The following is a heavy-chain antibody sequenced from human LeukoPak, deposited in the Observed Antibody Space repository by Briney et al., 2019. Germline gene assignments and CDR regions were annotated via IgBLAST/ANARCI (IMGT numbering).Heavy chain of an antibody. CDR2: ISAFNGNT. V-gene: IGHV1-18*01. J-gene: IGHJ5*02. CDR3: VRTLSSGSNWFDP. CDR1: GYTFTSYG. D-gene: IGHD2-2*01. Sequence: GASVKVSCKASGYTFTSYGISWVRQAPGQGLEWMGWISAFNGNTNYAQKLQGRVTMTTDTSTSTAYMELRSLRSDDTAVYYCVRTLSSGSNWFDPWGQGTLVTVSS.